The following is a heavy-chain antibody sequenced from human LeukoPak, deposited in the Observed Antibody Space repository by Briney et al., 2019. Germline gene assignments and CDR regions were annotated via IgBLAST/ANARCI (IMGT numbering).Heavy chain of an antibody. CDR2: ISSDGSYK. CDR3: ARQYISGQWYFDY. D-gene: IGHD5-18*01. CDR1: GFTFSSHA. J-gene: IGHJ4*02. Sequence: GGALRLSCAASGFTFSSHALHWVRQAPGKGLEWVAVISSDGSYKYHADSVKGRFTISRDNSKNTLYLQMNSLIPEDTAVYYCARQYISGQWYFDYWGQGTLVTVSS. V-gene: IGHV3-30*04.